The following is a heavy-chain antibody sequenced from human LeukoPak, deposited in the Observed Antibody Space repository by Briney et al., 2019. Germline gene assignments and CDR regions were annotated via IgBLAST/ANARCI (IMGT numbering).Heavy chain of an antibody. CDR3: ARSAASQHYYYYYMDV. Sequence: SVKVSCKASGGTFSSYAISWVRQAPGQGLEWMGGIIPIFGTANYAQKFQGRVTITTDESTSTAYMELSSLRSEDTAVYYCARSAASQHYYYYYMDVWGKGATVTVSS. CDR2: IIPIFGTA. V-gene: IGHV1-69*05. CDR1: GGTFSSYA. J-gene: IGHJ6*03. D-gene: IGHD6-13*01.